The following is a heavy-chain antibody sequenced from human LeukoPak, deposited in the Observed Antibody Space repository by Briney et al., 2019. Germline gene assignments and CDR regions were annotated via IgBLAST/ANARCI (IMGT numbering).Heavy chain of an antibody. CDR3: VKNFWSDKYYYYYMDV. V-gene: IGHV3-23*01. CDR2: ISGSGGST. CDR1: GGSISSGDYY. Sequence: PSETLSLTCTVSGGSISSGDYYWSWIRQAPGKGLEWVSAISGSGGSTYYADSVKGRFTISRDNSKNTLYLQMNSLRAEDTAVYYCVKNFWSDKYYYYYMDVWGKGTTVTVSS. D-gene: IGHD3-3*01. J-gene: IGHJ6*03.